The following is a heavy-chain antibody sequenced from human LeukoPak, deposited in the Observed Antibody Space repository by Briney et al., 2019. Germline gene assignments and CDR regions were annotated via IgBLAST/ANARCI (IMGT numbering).Heavy chain of an antibody. CDR3: ALDMSDYTNFPDV. CDR1: GFIFTTYA. V-gene: IGHV3-23*01. CDR2: ISGGGGST. J-gene: IGHJ6*02. Sequence: GGSLRLSCAASGFIFTTYAMIWVRQAPGKGLEWVSTISGGGGSTFYADSVKGRFTIFRVNSKNTLYLHVNTLRDADTAIYYCALDMSDYTNFPDVWGQGTTVTVSS. D-gene: IGHD4-11*01.